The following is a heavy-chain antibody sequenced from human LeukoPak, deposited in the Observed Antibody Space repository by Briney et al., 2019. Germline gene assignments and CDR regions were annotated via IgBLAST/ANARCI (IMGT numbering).Heavy chain of an antibody. CDR2: ISYDGSNK. CDR3: ARDDYINYIDY. Sequence: GGSLRLSCAASGFTFSSYGMHWVRQAPGKGLEWVAVISYDGSNKYYADSVKGRFTISRDNSKNTLYLQMNSLRAEDTAVYYCARDDYINYIDYWGQGTLVTVSS. J-gene: IGHJ4*02. CDR1: GFTFSSYG. V-gene: IGHV3-30*03. D-gene: IGHD4-11*01.